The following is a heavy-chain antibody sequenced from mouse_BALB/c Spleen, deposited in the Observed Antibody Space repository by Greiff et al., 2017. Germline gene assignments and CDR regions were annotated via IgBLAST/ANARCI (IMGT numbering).Heavy chain of an antibody. CDR2: ISSGGST. CDR1: GFTFSSYA. Sequence: EVMLVESGGGLVKPGGSLKLSCAASGFTFSSYAMSWVRQTPEKRLEWVASISSGGSTYYPDSVKGRFTISRDNARNILYLQMSSLRSEDTAMYYCARIGDYDLYYAMDYWGQGTSVTVSS. J-gene: IGHJ4*01. CDR3: ARIGDYDLYYAMDY. V-gene: IGHV5-6-5*01. D-gene: IGHD2-4*01.